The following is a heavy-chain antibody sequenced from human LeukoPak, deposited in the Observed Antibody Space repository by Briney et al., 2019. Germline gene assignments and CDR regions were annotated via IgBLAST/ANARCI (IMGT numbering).Heavy chain of an antibody. D-gene: IGHD6-19*01. V-gene: IGHV3-74*01. J-gene: IGHJ4*02. CDR1: GFTFSSYW. CDR2: INSDGSST. Sequence: GGSLRLSCAASGFTFSSYWMHWVRQAPGKGLVWVSRINSDGSSTSYADSVKGRFTIARDNAKNTLYLQMNSLRAEDTAVYYCAAESAVAGTTLDYWGQGTLVTVSS. CDR3: AAESAVAGTTLDY.